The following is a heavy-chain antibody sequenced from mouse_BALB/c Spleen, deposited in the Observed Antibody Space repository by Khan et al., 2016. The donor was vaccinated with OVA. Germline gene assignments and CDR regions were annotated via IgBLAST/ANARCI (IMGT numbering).Heavy chain of an antibody. CDR1: GYSFTSGYS. V-gene: IGHV3-1*02. J-gene: IGHJ1*01. CDR2: IPYSGST. CDR3: ARDDCGNWYFDV. D-gene: IGHD2-13*01. Sequence: EVQLQESGPDLVKPSQSLSLTCTVTGYSFTSGYSWHWIRQFPGNKLEWMVYIPYSGSTNYTPSLKSRFSITRATSKNQFFLQLNSVTTEDTATYYWARDDCGNWYFDVWGAGTTVTVSS.